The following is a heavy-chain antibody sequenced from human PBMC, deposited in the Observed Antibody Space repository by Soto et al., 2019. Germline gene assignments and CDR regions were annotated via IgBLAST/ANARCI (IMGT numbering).Heavy chain of an antibody. J-gene: IGHJ4*02. CDR3: ASDRLMITLGGASYNWGTDS. CDR1: GESITSGVHY. V-gene: IGHV4-31*03. CDR2: IFYSGPT. Sequence: QVQLQEAGPGLVKPSQTLSLTCTVSGESITSGVHYWSWIRQLPGKGLEWIGYIFYSGPTYYNPSRKSRVTISADTSTHQFELNINSVAAADSALYYCASDRLMITLGGASYNWGTDSWGQGTLVTGSS. D-gene: IGHD3-16*01.